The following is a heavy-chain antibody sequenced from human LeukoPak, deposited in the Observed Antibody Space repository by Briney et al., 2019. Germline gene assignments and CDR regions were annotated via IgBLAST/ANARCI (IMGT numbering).Heavy chain of an antibody. CDR3: AGDLSQLGNAFDI. V-gene: IGHV3-21*01. CDR1: GFTFSSYA. CDR2: ISSSSSYI. Sequence: GGSLRLSCAASGFTFSSYAMSWVRQAPGKGLEWVSSISSSSSYIYYADSVKGRFTISRDNAKNSLYLQMNSLRAEDTAVYYCAGDLSQLGNAFDIWGQGTMVTVSS. J-gene: IGHJ3*02. D-gene: IGHD6-6*01.